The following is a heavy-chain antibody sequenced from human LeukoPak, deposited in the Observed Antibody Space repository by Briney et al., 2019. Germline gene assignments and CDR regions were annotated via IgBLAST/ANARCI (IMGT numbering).Heavy chain of an antibody. V-gene: IGHV3-30*03. D-gene: IGHD3-10*01. J-gene: IGHJ5*02. CDR2: ISYDGSNK. CDR3: ASRSGSYYNWFDP. Sequence: GGSLRLSCAASGFTFSSYGMHWVRQAPGKGLEWVAVISYDGSNKYYADSVKGRFTISRDNAKNSLYLQMNSLRAEDTAVYYCASRSGSYYNWFDPWGQGTLVTVSS. CDR1: GFTFSSYG.